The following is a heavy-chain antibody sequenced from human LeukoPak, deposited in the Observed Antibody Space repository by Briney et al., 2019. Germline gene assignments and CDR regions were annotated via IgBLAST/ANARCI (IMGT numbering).Heavy chain of an antibody. CDR3: ARALGDSSGYYYYYFDY. CDR1: GGSISSYY. D-gene: IGHD3-22*01. Sequence: PSETLSLTCTVSGGSISSYYWSWIRQPAGKGLEWIGRIYTSGSTNYNPSLKSRVTMSVDTSKNQFSLKLSSATAADTAVYYCARALGDSSGYYYYYFDYWGQGTLVTVSS. J-gene: IGHJ4*02. V-gene: IGHV4-4*07. CDR2: IYTSGST.